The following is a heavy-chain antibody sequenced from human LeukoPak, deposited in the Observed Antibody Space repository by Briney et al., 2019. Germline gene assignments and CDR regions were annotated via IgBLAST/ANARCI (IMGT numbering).Heavy chain of an antibody. CDR1: GGSISSYF. CDR3: ARVPEYQLLWRWFDP. CDR2: IYTSGST. D-gene: IGHD2-2*01. Sequence: SETLSLTCTVSGGSISSYFWSWIRQPAGKGLEWIGRIYTSGSTNYNPSLKSRVSMSVDTSKNQFSLKLSSVAAADTAVYYCARVPEYQLLWRWFDPWGQGTLVTVSS. J-gene: IGHJ5*02. V-gene: IGHV4-4*07.